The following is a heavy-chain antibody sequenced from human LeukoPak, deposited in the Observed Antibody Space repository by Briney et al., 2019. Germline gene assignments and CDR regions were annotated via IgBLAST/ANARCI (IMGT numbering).Heavy chain of an antibody. Sequence: PSETLSLTCAVYGGSFSGYYWSWIRQPPGKGLEWIGEINHSGSTNYNPSLKSRVTISVDTSKNQFSLKLSSVTAADTAVYYCARGGGNWNDEKLYYYYYMDVWGKGTTVTVSS. CDR3: ARGGGNWNDEKLYYYYYMDV. CDR1: GGSFSGYY. CDR2: INHSGST. D-gene: IGHD1-20*01. V-gene: IGHV4-34*01. J-gene: IGHJ6*03.